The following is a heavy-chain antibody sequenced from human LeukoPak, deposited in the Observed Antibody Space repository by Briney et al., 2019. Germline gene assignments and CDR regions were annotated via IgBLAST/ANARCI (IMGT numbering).Heavy chain of an antibody. V-gene: IGHV1-69*05. J-gene: IGHJ5*02. Sequence: SVKVSCKASGGTFSSYAISWVRQAPGQGLEWMGAIIPIFGTANYAQKFQGRVTITTDESTSTAYMELSSLRSEDTAVYYCARGDYDFWSGPYNWFDPWGQGTLVTVSS. D-gene: IGHD3-3*01. CDR2: IIPIFGTA. CDR3: ARGDYDFWSGPYNWFDP. CDR1: GGTFSSYA.